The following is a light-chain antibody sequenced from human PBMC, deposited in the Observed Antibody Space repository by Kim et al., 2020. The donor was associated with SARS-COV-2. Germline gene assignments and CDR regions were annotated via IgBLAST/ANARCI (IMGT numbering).Light chain of an antibody. V-gene: IGLV3-19*01. CDR3: NSRDSSGNHWV. CDR2: GKN. CDR1: NVKNYY. Sequence: ALGQTVRITCQGDNVKNYYASWYQQKPGQAPVLVIDGKNTRPSGIPDRFSGSSSGNTASLTITGAQTEDESDYYCNSRDSSGNHWVFGGGTQLTVL. J-gene: IGLJ3*02.